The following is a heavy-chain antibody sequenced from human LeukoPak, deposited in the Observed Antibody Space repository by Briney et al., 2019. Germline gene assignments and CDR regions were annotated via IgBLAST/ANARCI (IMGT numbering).Heavy chain of an antibody. Sequence: GGSLRLSCAASGFTLSSYGMHWVRQAPGKGLEWVAVISYDGSNKYYADSVKGRFTISRDNSKNTLYLQMNSLRAEDTAVYYCAKDFSYSNWGQGTLVTVSS. CDR1: GFTLSSYG. V-gene: IGHV3-30*18. CDR3: AKDFSYSN. CDR2: ISYDGSNK. D-gene: IGHD5-18*01. J-gene: IGHJ4*02.